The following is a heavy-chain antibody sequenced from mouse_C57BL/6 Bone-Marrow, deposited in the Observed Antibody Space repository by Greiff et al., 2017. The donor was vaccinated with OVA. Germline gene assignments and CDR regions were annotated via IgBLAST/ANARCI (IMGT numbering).Heavy chain of an antibody. J-gene: IGHJ4*01. V-gene: IGHV1-76*01. D-gene: IGHD1-1*01. CDR3: ARLRGDY. Sequence: VKLMESGAELVRPGASVKLSCKASGYTFTDYYINWVKQRPGQGLEWIARIYPGSGNTYYNEKFKGKATLTAEKSSSTAYMQLSSLTSEDSAVYFCARLRGDYWGQGTSVTVSS. CDR1: GYTFTDYY. CDR2: IYPGSGNT.